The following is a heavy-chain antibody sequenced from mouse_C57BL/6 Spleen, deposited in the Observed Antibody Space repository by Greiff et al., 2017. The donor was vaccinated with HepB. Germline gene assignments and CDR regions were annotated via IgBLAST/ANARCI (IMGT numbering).Heavy chain of an antibody. D-gene: IGHD2-3*01. CDR2: IYPGDGDT. J-gene: IGHJ1*03. CDR1: GYAFSSYW. CDR3: ARRRMGLGYFDV. Sequence: QVQLKESGAELVKPGASVKISCKASGYAFSSYWMNWVKQRPGKGLEWIGQIYPGDGDTNYNGKFKGKATLTADKSSSTAYMQLSSLTSEDSAVYFCARRRMGLGYFDVWGTGTTVTVSS. V-gene: IGHV1-80*01.